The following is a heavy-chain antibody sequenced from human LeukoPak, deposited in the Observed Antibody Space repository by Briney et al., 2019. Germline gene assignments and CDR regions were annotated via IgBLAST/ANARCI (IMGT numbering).Heavy chain of an antibody. D-gene: IGHD2-15*01. CDR2: INSSGGST. J-gene: IGHJ4*02. CDR3: AKDRYCTSSSCPIDY. CDR1: GYTFTSYY. V-gene: IGHV1-46*01. Sequence: ASVRVSCKASGYTFTSYYMHWVRQAPGQGLEWMGIINSSGGSTSYAQKFQGRVTMTRDTSTSTVYMELSSLRAEDTALYYCAKDRYCTSSSCPIDYWGRGTLVTVSS.